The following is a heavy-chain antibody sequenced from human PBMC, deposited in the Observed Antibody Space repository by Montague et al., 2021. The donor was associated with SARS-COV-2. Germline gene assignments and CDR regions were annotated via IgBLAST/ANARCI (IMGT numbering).Heavy chain of an antibody. V-gene: IGHV4-59*11. Sequence: SETLSLTCTVAGGSIRRHLWSWTRQPPGKGLEWMGYVDHAVTKKYNPSLKTRVTISGDTSKNQFSLRLTSVTTADTAIYYCARSGGVPMDWGQGSLVTVSS. D-gene: IGHD3-10*01. CDR1: GGSIRRHL. J-gene: IGHJ4*02. CDR2: VDHAVTK. CDR3: ARSGGVPMD.